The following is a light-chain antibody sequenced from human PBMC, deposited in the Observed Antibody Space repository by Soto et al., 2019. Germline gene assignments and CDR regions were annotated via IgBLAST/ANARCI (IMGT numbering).Light chain of an antibody. Sequence: EIVMTQSPATLSVSPGEGATLSCRASQSVSSKLAWYQQKPGQAPRLLIYGASTRATGIPARFSGSGSGTEFILTISSLQSEDSAVYYCQQYDVWPALTFGGGTKVDIK. CDR2: GAS. CDR3: QQYDVWPALT. CDR1: QSVSSK. V-gene: IGKV3-15*01. J-gene: IGKJ4*01.